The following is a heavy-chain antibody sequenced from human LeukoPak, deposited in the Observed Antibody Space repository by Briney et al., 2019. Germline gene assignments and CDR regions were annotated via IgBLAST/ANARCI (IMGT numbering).Heavy chain of an antibody. CDR1: GGSISGHY. D-gene: IGHD2-8*01. CDR3: ARHTTGRALGDFDY. Sequence: SETLSLTCTVSGGSISGHYWSWLRQSPGKGPEWIAYIYNSGSTNYNNYNPSLKSRVIMSMDTSKNQLSLIVSPVTAADTAVYYCARHTTGRALGDFDYWGQGTLVTVSA. CDR2: IYNSGSTNYN. J-gene: IGHJ4*02. V-gene: IGHV4-59*08.